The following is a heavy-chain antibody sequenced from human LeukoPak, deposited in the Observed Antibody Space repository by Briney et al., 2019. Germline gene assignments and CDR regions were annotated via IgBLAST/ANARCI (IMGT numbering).Heavy chain of an antibody. CDR2: INHSGST. CDR1: GGSFSGYY. V-gene: IGHV4-34*01. CDR3: ARVARDYVWGSYRTNYYFDY. Sequence: ASETLSLTCAVYGGSFSGYYWSWIRRPPGKGLEWIGEINHSGSTNYNPSLKSRVTISVDTSKNQFSLKLSSVTAADTAVYYCARVARDYVWGSYRTNYYFDYWGQGTLVTVSS. D-gene: IGHD3-16*02. J-gene: IGHJ4*02.